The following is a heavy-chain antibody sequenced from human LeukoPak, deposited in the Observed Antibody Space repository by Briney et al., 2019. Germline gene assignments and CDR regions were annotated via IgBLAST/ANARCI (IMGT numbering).Heavy chain of an antibody. V-gene: IGHV4-59*08. CDR3: ARRSSGYSNFDF. Sequence: GSLRLSCAASGFTFSNYAMSWVRQPPGKGLEWIGYGYYSGSASYNPSLKSRVTISVDTSKNQFSLKLSSVTAADTAVYYCARRSSGYSNFDFWGQGTLVTVSS. CDR1: GFTFSNYA. CDR2: GYYSGSA. J-gene: IGHJ4*02. D-gene: IGHD5-12*01.